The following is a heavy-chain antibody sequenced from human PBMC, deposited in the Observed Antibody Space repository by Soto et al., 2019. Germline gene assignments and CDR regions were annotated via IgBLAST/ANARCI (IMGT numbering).Heavy chain of an antibody. CDR2: ISYDGSNK. D-gene: IGHD2-2*01. V-gene: IGHV3-30*18. J-gene: IGHJ4*02. CDR3: AKSLARSLIPAASY. Sequence: GGSLRLSCAASGFTFSSYGMHWVRQAPGKGLEWVAVISYDGSNKYYADSVKGRFTISRDNSKNTLYLQMNSLRAEDTAVYYCAKSLARSLIPAASYWGQGTLVTVSS. CDR1: GFTFSSYG.